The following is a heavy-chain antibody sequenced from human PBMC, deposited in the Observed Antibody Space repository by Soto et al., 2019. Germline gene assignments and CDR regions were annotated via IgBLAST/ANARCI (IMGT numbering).Heavy chain of an antibody. CDR1: GFTFSDYY. V-gene: IGHV3-11*06. CDR3: ARDLRDISAAGISANWYFDL. CDR2: ISSSSSYT. J-gene: IGHJ2*01. D-gene: IGHD6-13*01. Sequence: QVQLVESGGGLVKPGGSLRLSCAASGFTFSDYYMSWIRQAPGKGPEWVSYISSSSSYTKYADSVKGRFIVSRDNAKNSLYMRMNSLRAEDTAVYYCARDLRDISAAGISANWYFDLWGRGTLVTVSS.